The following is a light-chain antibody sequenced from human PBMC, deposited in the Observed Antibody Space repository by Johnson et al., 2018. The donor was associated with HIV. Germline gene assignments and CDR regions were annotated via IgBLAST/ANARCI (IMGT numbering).Light chain of an antibody. V-gene: IGLV1-51*02. J-gene: IGLJ1*01. CDR3: ATWDRSLTIGGV. CDR1: SSNIGTND. Sequence: QSVLTQPPSVSAAPGQKVTVSCSGSSSNIGTNDLSWYQQFPGAAPKLLIYVNNKRPSGIPDRFSGSKSGTSPTLGLTGLQTGDEADYYCATWDRSLTIGGVFGTGTKVTVL. CDR2: VNN.